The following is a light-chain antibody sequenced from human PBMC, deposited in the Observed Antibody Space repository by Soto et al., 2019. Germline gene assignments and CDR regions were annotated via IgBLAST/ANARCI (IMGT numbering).Light chain of an antibody. V-gene: IGLV1-44*01. CDR1: SSNIGGET. Sequence: QSVLTQPPSASGTPGQRVTISCSGSSSNIGGETINWYQQLPGRAPKLLIFNKSRRPSGVPDRFSGSKSGSSASLTISGLQSDDEADYYCATWDASLNGWVFGGGTKLTVL. CDR2: NKS. J-gene: IGLJ3*02. CDR3: ATWDASLNGWV.